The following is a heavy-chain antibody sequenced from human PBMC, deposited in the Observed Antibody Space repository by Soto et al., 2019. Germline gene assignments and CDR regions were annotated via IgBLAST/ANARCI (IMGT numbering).Heavy chain of an antibody. CDR3: ARTYSSSWSPFEY. V-gene: IGHV4-34*01. Sequence: QVQLQQWGAGLLKRSETLSLTCAVYGGSFSGYYWSWIRQPPGKGLEWIGEINQSVSTNYNPSLKSRVTISVDTSKNQCSLKLSSVTAADTAVHYCARTYSSSWSPFEYWGQGTLVTVSS. D-gene: IGHD6-13*01. CDR2: INQSVST. CDR1: GGSFSGYY. J-gene: IGHJ4*02.